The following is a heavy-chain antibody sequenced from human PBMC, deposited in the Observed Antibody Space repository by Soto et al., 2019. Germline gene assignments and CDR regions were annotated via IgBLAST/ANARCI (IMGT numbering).Heavy chain of an antibody. D-gene: IGHD2-15*01. V-gene: IGHV3-9*01. J-gene: IGHJ4*02. CDR2: ISWNSNII. CDR1: GFTFDDYA. Sequence: EVQLVESGGGLVQPGRSLRLSCAASGFTFDDYAMHWVRRVPGKGLEWVSGISWNSNIIGYADSVKGRFTISRDNAKNSLYLQMNSLRGEDTALYYCAKGGPDGFCSGGRCYFDYWGQGTLVTVSS. CDR3: AKGGPDGFCSGGRCYFDY.